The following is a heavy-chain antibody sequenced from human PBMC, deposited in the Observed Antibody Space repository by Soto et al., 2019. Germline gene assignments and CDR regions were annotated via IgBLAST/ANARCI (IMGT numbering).Heavy chain of an antibody. CDR3: ARGNPFNYAGFDV. J-gene: IGHJ6*02. V-gene: IGHV1-8*01. Sequence: QAHLEQSGAELKRPGASVKVSCKASGYTFSDFDINWLRQASGQGPVWMGWMNAKSGDTFFAQRFQGKFNMPWDTSLSTAYMEVGSLTSDDTASYYCARGNPFNYAGFDVWGQGTTVAVSS. CDR1: GYTFSDFD. D-gene: IGHD3-16*01. CDR2: MNAKSGDT.